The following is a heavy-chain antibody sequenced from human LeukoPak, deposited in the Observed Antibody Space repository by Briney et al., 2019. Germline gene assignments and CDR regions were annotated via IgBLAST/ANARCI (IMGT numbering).Heavy chain of an antibody. CDR1: GFTFSSYG. Sequence: GGSLRLSCAASGFTFSSYGMHWVRQPPGKGLEWVAFIRYDGSNKYYADSVKGRFTISRDNSKNTLYLQMNSLRAEDTAVYYCAKEGMSGYQLREFDYWGQGTLVTVSS. J-gene: IGHJ4*02. CDR2: IRYDGSNK. CDR3: AKEGMSGYQLREFDY. D-gene: IGHD2-2*01. V-gene: IGHV3-30*02.